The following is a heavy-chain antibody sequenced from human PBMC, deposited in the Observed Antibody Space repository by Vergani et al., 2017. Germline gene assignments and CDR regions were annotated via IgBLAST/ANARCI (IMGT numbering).Heavy chain of an antibody. Sequence: QVQLQESGPGLVKPSETLSLTFTVSNYSICRGYFWVWIRRPPGKGLECIASFHHTGMTYYNPSLKRRDTISIDTYKNLISLKLNSVTAADTALYYCARHGGSGNCYHLFDSWGQGTLVTVSS. D-gene: IGHD3-10*01. CDR2: FHHTGMT. CDR1: NYSICRGYF. V-gene: IGHV4-38-2*02. CDR3: ARHGGSGNCYHLFDS. J-gene: IGHJ4*02.